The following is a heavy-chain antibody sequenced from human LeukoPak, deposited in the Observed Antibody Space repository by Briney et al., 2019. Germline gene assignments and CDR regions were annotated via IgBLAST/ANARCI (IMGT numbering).Heavy chain of an antibody. V-gene: IGHV3-30-3*01. D-gene: IGHD3-22*01. Sequence: GGSLRLSCAASGFTFSSYAMHWVRQAPGKGLEWVAVISYDGSNKYYADSVKGRFTISRDNSKNTPYLQMNSLRAEDTAVYYCARDSSGYWDWGQGTLVTVSS. CDR3: ARDSSGYWD. CDR2: ISYDGSNK. CDR1: GFTFSSYA. J-gene: IGHJ4*02.